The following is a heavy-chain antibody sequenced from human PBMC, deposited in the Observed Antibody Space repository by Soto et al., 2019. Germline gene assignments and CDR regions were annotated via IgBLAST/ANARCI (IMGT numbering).Heavy chain of an antibody. J-gene: IGHJ6*02. CDR2: INHSGST. CDR3: ARESDSSGYYYGMDV. Sequence: SETLSLTCAVYGGSFSGYYWSWIRQPPGKGLEWIGEINHSGSTNYNPSLKSRVTISVDTSKNQFSLKLSSVTAADTAVYYCARESDSSGYYYGMDVWGQGTTVTVSS. V-gene: IGHV4-34*01. D-gene: IGHD3-22*01. CDR1: GGSFSGYY.